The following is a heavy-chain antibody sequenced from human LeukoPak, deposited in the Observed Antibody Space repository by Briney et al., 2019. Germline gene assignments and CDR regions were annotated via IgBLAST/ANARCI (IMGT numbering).Heavy chain of an antibody. Sequence: ASVKVSCKASGYTFTSFDINWVRQATGQGLEWMGWMNPNNGNTGYAQKFQGRVTMTRDTAISTAYMELSSLTYEDTAVYYCARPTSRPSNYYHTDVWDKGTTVTVSS. CDR3: ARPTSRPSNYYHTDV. CDR2: MNPNNGNT. J-gene: IGHJ6*03. D-gene: IGHD6-13*01. CDR1: GYTFTSFD. V-gene: IGHV1-8*01.